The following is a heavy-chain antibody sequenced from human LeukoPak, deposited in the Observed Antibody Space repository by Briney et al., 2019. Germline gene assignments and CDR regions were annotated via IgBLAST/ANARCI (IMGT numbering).Heavy chain of an antibody. V-gene: IGHV4-34*01. CDR3: ARRGSIFEDSEWRTTFDI. J-gene: IGHJ3*02. D-gene: IGHD3-9*01. Sequence: SETLSLTCAVYGGSFSGYYWSWIRQPPGKGLEWIGEINHSGSTNYNPSLKSRVTISVDTSKNQFSLKLSSVTAADTAFYYCARRGSIFEDSEWRTTFDIWGQGTMVIVSS. CDR1: GGSFSGYY. CDR2: INHSGST.